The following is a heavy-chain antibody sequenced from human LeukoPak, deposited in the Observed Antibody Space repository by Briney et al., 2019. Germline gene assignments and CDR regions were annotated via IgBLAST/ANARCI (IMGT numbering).Heavy chain of an antibody. CDR1: GGSISSYY. CDR3: ARGSISGTRIYYYYYLDV. J-gene: IGHJ6*03. CDR2: MYNSGSA. D-gene: IGHD1-20*01. V-gene: IGHV4-59*13. Sequence: PSETLSLTCTVSGGSISSYYWTWIRHPPGKGLEWIGYMYNSGSANYNPSLKSRITISLDTSKNQFSLKLNSVTAADTAVYFCARGSISGTRIYYYYYLDVWGKGTTVTISS.